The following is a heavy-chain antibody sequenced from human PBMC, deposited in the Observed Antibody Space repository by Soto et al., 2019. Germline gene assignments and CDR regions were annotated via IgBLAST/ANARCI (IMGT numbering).Heavy chain of an antibody. CDR1: GGSISSYY. J-gene: IGHJ6*02. CDR3: ARDTAAAERDGMDV. D-gene: IGHD6-13*01. V-gene: IGHV4-59*01. CDR2: IYYSGST. Sequence: ETLSLTCTVSGGSISSYYWSWIRQPPGKGLEWIGYIYYSGSTNYNPSLKSRVTISVDTSKNQFSLKLSSVTAADTAVYYCARDTAAAERDGMDVWGQGTTVTVSS.